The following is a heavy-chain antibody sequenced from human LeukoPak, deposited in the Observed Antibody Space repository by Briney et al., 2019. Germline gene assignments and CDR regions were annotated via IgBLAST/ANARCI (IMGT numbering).Heavy chain of an antibody. D-gene: IGHD1-14*01. Sequence: GRSLRLSCAASGFTFSSYGMHWVRQAPGKGLEWVAVIWYDGSNKYYADSVKGRFTISRDNSKNTLYLQMSSLRVEDTAVYYCTRDLTGPLDYWGQGILVTVSS. V-gene: IGHV3-33*01. CDR1: GFTFSSYG. CDR3: TRDLTGPLDY. J-gene: IGHJ4*02. CDR2: IWYDGSNK.